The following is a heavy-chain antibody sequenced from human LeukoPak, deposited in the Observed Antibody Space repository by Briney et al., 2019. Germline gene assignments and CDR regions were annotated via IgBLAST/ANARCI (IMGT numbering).Heavy chain of an antibody. V-gene: IGHV4-59*01. D-gene: IGHD6-6*01. J-gene: IGHJ6*02. Sequence: SETLSLTCTVSGGSISSDYWSWIRQPPGKGLEWVGYIYYSGSTNYNPSLKSRVTISVDTSKNQFSLKLSSVTAADTAVYYCARIIAALPYYYYGMDVWGQGTTVTVSS. CDR1: GGSISSDY. CDR3: ARIIAALPYYYYGMDV. CDR2: IYYSGST.